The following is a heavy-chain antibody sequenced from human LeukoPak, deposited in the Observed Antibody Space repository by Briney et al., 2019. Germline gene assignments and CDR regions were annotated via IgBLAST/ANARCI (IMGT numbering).Heavy chain of an antibody. Sequence: SETLSLTCTVSGGSISSYYWSWIRQPPGKGLEWIGHIYYSGSTNYNLSLKSRVTISVDTSKNQFSLKLSSVTAADTAVYYCARRAYYYYDMDVWGQGTTVTVSS. CDR1: GGSISSYY. V-gene: IGHV4-59*08. J-gene: IGHJ6*02. CDR2: IYYSGST. CDR3: ARRAYYYYDMDV.